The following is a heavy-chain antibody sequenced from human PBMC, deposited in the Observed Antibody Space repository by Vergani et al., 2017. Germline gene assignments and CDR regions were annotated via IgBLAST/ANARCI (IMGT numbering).Heavy chain of an antibody. V-gene: IGHV3-11*05. CDR2: ISSSSSYT. Sequence: VQLVESGGGLVKPGGSLRLSCAASGFTFSDYYMSWIRQAPGKGLEWVSYISSSSSYTNYADSVKGRFTISRDNAKNSLYLQMNSLRAEDTAVYYCARVTELYYYDSSAWFDPWGQGTLVTVSS. J-gene: IGHJ5*02. D-gene: IGHD3-22*01. CDR3: ARVTELYYYDSSAWFDP. CDR1: GFTFSDYY.